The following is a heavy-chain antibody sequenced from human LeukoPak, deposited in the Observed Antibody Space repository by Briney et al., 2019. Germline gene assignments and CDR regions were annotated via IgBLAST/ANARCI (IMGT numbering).Heavy chain of an antibody. V-gene: IGHV3-23*01. CDR3: AKVLRDYYGSGSYFRLYYFDY. J-gene: IGHJ4*02. D-gene: IGHD3-10*01. Sequence: GGSLRLSCAASGFTFSNYAMNWVRQAPGKGLEWVSAISGSGGSTYSADSVKGRFTISRDNSKNTLYLQMNSLRAEDTAVYYCAKVLRDYYGSGSYFRLYYFDYWGQGTLVTVSS. CDR1: GFTFSNYA. CDR2: ISGSGGST.